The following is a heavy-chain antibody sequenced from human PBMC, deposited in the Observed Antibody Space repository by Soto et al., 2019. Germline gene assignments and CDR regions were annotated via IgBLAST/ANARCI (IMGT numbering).Heavy chain of an antibody. CDR1: GGSISSYY. D-gene: IGHD6-13*01. CDR3: ARHFAAATDAFDI. V-gene: IGHV4-59*08. J-gene: IGHJ3*02. CDR2: VYYIGST. Sequence: QVQLQESGPGLVKPSETLSLTCTVSGGSISSYYWSWIRQPPGKGLEWIANVYYIGSTNYNPSLKSRVTISMDTSKNQFSLKLTSVTAADTAVYYCARHFAAATDAFDISGQGTMVTVSS.